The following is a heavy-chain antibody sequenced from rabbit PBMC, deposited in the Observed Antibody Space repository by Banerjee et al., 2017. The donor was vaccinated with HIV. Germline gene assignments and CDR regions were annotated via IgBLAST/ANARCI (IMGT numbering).Heavy chain of an antibody. J-gene: IGHJ6*01. V-gene: IGHV1S40*01. CDR1: GFTISSYH. CDR2: IYAGSSGST. Sequence: QSLEESGGGLVTPGGTLTVTCTASGFTISSYHMCWVRQAPGKGLEWIACIYAGSSGSTSYASWAKGRFTISKTSSTTVTLQMTSLTAADTATYFCAREDSDGGYRSLDLWGQGTLVTVS. D-gene: IGHD6-1*01. CDR3: AREDSDGGYRSLDL.